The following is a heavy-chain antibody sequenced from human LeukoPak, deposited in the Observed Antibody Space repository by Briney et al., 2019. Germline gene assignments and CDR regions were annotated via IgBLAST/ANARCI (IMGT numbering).Heavy chain of an antibody. CDR3: ARDSSSFPHVHFDY. J-gene: IGHJ4*02. CDR1: GGTFSSYA. D-gene: IGHD6-13*01. CDR2: IIPIFGTA. Sequence: ASVKVSCKASGGTFSSYAISWVRQAPGQGLEWMGGIIPIFGTANYAQKFQGRVTITADKSTSTAYMELSSLRSEDTAVYYCARDSSSFPHVHFDYWGQGTLVTVSS. V-gene: IGHV1-69*06.